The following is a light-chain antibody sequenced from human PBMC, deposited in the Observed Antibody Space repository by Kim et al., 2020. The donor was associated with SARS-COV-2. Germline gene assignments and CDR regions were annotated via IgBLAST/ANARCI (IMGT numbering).Light chain of an antibody. Sequence: QSVLTQPASVSASPGQSITISCTGTSSDVGSYNYVSWYQQHPGKAPKLMIYDVSDRPSGVSNRFSGSKSGNTASLTISGLQAEDEADYYCSSYTSSSTPLVFGTGTKVTVL. CDR3: SSYTSSSTPLV. J-gene: IGLJ1*01. CDR2: DVS. V-gene: IGLV2-14*03. CDR1: SSDVGSYNY.